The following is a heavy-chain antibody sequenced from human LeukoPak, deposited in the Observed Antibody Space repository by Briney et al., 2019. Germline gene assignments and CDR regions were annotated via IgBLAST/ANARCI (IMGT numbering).Heavy chain of an antibody. CDR3: ARESEGLRT. Sequence: PSETLSLTCTVSGGSISSYYWNWIRQPPGKGLEWIGYITYSGSSNYNASLKSRVTSSIDTAKNQISLRLTSVTAADTAVYYCARESEGLRTWGQGTLVTVSS. CDR1: GGSISSYY. CDR2: ITYSGSS. J-gene: IGHJ5*02. V-gene: IGHV4-59*12. D-gene: IGHD3-10*01.